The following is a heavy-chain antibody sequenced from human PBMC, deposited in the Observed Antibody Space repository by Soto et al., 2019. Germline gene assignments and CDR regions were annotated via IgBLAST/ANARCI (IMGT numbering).Heavy chain of an antibody. CDR3: ARGKGGSSWVINWFDP. J-gene: IGHJ5*02. D-gene: IGHD6-13*01. CDR1: GYTYTSYG. Sequence: ASVKVSCKASGYTYTSYGISWVRQDHEQGLEWMGWISAYNGNTNYAQKLQGRVTMTTDTSTSTAYMELRSLRSDDTAVYYCARGKGGSSWVINWFDPWGQGTLVTVSS. CDR2: ISAYNGNT. V-gene: IGHV1-18*01.